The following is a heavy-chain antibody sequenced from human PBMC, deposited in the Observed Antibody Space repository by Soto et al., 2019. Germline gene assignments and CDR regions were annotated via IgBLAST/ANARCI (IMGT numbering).Heavy chain of an antibody. CDR3: VSGSFPNWFDP. CDR2: IYWNDDR. CDR1: GFSFSTSGVG. D-gene: IGHD3-10*01. Sequence: GPTLVNPTQTLTLTCTFSGFSFSTSGVGVGWIRQPPGKALEWLALIYWNDDRRYSPSLKSRLTIAKDTSKNQVFLTMTNMDPVDTATYYCVSGSFPNWFDPWGQGTLVTVSS. V-gene: IGHV2-5*01. J-gene: IGHJ5*02.